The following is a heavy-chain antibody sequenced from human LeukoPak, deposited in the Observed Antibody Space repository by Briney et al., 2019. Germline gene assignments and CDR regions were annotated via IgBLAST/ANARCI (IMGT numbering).Heavy chain of an antibody. V-gene: IGHV3-64D*09. CDR3: VKVCSTTSCYDPI. J-gene: IGHJ3*02. Sequence: PGGSLRLSCSASGFMFVSYGMDWVRQAPGKGPEYVSGITSNGGSTYYADSVKGRFTISRDNSKNMLHLQMTSLRPEDTAMYYCVKVCSTTSCYDPIWGLGTMVTVSS. CDR2: ITSNGGST. CDR1: GFMFVSYG. D-gene: IGHD2-2*01.